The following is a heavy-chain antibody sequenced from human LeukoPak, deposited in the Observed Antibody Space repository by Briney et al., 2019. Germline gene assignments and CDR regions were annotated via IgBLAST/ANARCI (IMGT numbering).Heavy chain of an antibody. CDR3: ARDTAGCDY. D-gene: IGHD5-18*01. V-gene: IGHV3-7*03. Sequence: GGSLRLSCAASGFTFSSYAMSWVRQAPGKGLEWVANINQDGSEKYYVDSVKGRFTISRDNAKNSLYLQMNGLRPEDTAVYYCARDTAGCDYWGQGTLVTVSS. CDR1: GFTFSSYA. CDR2: INQDGSEK. J-gene: IGHJ4*02.